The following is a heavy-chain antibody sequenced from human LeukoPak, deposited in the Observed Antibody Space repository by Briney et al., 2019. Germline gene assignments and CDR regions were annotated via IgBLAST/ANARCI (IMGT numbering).Heavy chain of an antibody. CDR3: AGDKAHSYGRYFDP. Sequence: PSETLSLTCSVAGCSISTYDWNWIRQTPGKGLEWIGHISNGNSDYNPSLKSRVTITVDTAKNQFSLRLTSVTAADTGVYYCAGDKAHSYGRYFDPWGQGALVIVSS. CDR2: ISNGNS. V-gene: IGHV4-59*01. CDR1: GCSISTYD. D-gene: IGHD5-18*01. J-gene: IGHJ5*02.